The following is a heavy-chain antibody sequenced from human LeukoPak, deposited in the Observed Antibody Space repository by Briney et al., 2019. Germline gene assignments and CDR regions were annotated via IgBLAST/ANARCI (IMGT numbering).Heavy chain of an antibody. CDR3: ARPAAGTFDY. J-gene: IGHJ4*02. CDR2: IYYSGST. V-gene: IGHV4-39*01. D-gene: IGHD6-13*01. Sequence: SETLSLTCTVSGGSISDYYWGWIRQPPGKGLEWIGSIYYSGSTYYNPSLKSRVTISVDTSKNQFSLKLSSVTAADTAVYYCARPAAGTFDYWGQGTLVTVSS. CDR1: GGSISDYY.